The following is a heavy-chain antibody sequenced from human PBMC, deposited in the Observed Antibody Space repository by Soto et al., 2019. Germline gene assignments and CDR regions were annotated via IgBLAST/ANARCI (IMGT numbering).Heavy chain of an antibody. CDR1: GFTFSSYW. V-gene: IGHV3-74*01. Sequence: GGSLRLSCAASGFTFSSYWMHWVRQAPGKGLVWVSRINSDGSSTSYADSVKGRFTISRDNAKNTLYLQMNSLRAEDTAVYYCARDPYRFLEWLEEGHGMDVWGQGTTVTVSS. CDR3: ARDPYRFLEWLEEGHGMDV. J-gene: IGHJ6*02. CDR2: INSDGSST. D-gene: IGHD3-3*01.